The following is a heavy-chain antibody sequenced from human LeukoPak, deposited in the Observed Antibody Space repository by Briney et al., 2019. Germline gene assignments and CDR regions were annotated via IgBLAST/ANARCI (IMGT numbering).Heavy chain of an antibody. CDR1: RGSISRSN. CDR2: IYYTGST. CDR3: AREGMAVGFARFPIFNY. V-gene: IGHV4-59*01. D-gene: IGHD6-19*01. J-gene: IGHJ4*02. Sequence: PSETLSVTPTVPRGSISRSNWNWIRQPPRRGLEWSGDIYYTGSTNYNPSLKSRVTISVDTSKNQFSLRLTSVTAADTAVYYCAREGMAVGFARFPIFNYWGQGTLVTVSS.